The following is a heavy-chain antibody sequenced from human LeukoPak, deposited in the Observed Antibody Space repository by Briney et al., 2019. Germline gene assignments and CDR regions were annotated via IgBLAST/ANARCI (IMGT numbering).Heavy chain of an antibody. CDR2: ISWNGGRI. J-gene: IGHJ4*02. Sequence: PGRSLRLSCAASGFTLDDYAMHGVRQAPGKGLEWFSGISWNGGRIGYADSVKGRLTNSRHNAKNSLYLQMNRLRAEDTALYSCAKGRHYDILTYSDYWGQGTLVIVSS. CDR1: GFTLDDYA. CDR3: AKGRHYDILTYSDY. D-gene: IGHD3-9*01. V-gene: IGHV3-9*01.